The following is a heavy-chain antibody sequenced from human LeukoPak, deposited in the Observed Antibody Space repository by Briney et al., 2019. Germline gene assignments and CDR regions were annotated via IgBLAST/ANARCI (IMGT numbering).Heavy chain of an antibody. CDR2: ISYDGSNK. CDR3: AKVGYCSGGSCYGGLDY. D-gene: IGHD2-15*01. V-gene: IGHV3-30*18. Sequence: PGGSLRLSCAASGFTFSSYGMHWVRQAPGKGLEWVAVISYDGSNKYYADSVKGRFTISRDNSKNTLYLQMNSLRAEDTAVYYCAKVGYCSGGSCYGGLDYWGQGTLVTVSS. CDR1: GFTFSSYG. J-gene: IGHJ4*02.